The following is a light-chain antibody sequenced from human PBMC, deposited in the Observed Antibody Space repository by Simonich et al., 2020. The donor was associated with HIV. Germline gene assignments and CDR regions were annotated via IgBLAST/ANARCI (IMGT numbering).Light chain of an antibody. CDR2: STN. V-gene: IGLV8-61*01. J-gene: IGLJ3*02. CDR3: VLYMGSGIWV. CDR1: SGSVSTSYY. Sequence: TVVTQETSSSVSPGGTVTLTCALSSGSVSTSYYPTWYNQTPGQPPRTLIYSTNTRSSGVPDRFSGSILGNKAVLTITGAQADDEGDYYCVLYMGSGIWVFGGGTKLTVL.